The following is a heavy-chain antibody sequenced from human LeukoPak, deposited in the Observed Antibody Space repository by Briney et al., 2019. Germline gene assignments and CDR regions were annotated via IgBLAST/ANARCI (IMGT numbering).Heavy chain of an antibody. CDR1: GGSISSYY. CDR2: IYTSGST. CDR3: AREPSPIAVAGTWVDY. Sequence: SETLSLTCTVSGGSISSYYWSWIRQPAGKGLEWIGRIYTSGSTNYNPSLKSRVTMSVDTSKNQFSLKLSSVTAADTAVYYCAREPSPIAVAGTWVDYWGQGTLVTVSS. D-gene: IGHD6-19*01. V-gene: IGHV4-4*07. J-gene: IGHJ4*02.